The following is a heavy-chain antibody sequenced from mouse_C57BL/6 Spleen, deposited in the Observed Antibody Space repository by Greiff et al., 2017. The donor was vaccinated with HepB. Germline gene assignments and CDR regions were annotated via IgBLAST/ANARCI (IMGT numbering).Heavy chain of an antibody. CDR1: GYTFTSYW. J-gene: IGHJ2*01. CDR3: ARGDYDVEIDY. D-gene: IGHD2-4*01. CDR2: IHPNSGST. Sequence: QVQLQQPGAELVKPGASVKLSCKASGYTFTSYWMHWVKQRPGQGLEWIGMIHPNSGSTNYNEKFKSKATLTVDKSSSTAYMQLSSLTSEDSAVYYCARGDYDVEIDYWGQGTTLTVSS. V-gene: IGHV1-64*01.